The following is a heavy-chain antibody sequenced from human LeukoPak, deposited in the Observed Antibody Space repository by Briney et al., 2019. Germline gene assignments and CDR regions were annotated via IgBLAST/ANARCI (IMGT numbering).Heavy chain of an antibody. CDR1: GFTFISYA. V-gene: IGHV3-23*01. Sequence: GALRLFSSAPGFTFISYAMSWGRRAPGKGVEWVSAIIGSGGSTYYADSVEGRVTISRDKSKNTLYLQMNSLRAENTAVYYCAKSQGYYDSSGYPYYFDYWGQGTLVTVSS. CDR2: IIGSGGST. J-gene: IGHJ4*02. D-gene: IGHD3-22*01. CDR3: AKSQGYYDSSGYPYYFDY.